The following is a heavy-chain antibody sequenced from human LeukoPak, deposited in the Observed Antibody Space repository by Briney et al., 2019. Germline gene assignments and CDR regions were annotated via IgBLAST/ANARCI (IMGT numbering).Heavy chain of an antibody. J-gene: IGHJ5*02. Sequence: SETLSLTCAVYGRSFSGYYWSWIRQPPGKGLEWIGEINHSGSTNYNPSLKSRVTISVDTSKNQFSLKLSSVTAADTAVYYCARGGIVLMVYARRNWFDPWGQGTLVTVSS. CDR1: GRSFSGYY. CDR3: ARGGIVLMVYARRNWFDP. V-gene: IGHV4-34*01. CDR2: INHSGST. D-gene: IGHD2-8*01.